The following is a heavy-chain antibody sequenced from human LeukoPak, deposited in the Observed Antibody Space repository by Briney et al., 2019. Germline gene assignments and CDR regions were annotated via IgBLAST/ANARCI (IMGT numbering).Heavy chain of an antibody. CDR2: ISAYNGNT. CDR3: ARDTPYYCDSSGYRSRFYY. D-gene: IGHD3-22*01. CDR1: GYTFTSYG. Sequence: ASVKVSCKASGYTFTSYGISWVRQAPGQGLEWMGWISAYNGNTNYAQKLQGRVTMTTDTSTSTAYMELRSLRSDDTAVYYCARDTPYYCDSSGYRSRFYYWGQGTLVTVSS. V-gene: IGHV1-18*01. J-gene: IGHJ4*02.